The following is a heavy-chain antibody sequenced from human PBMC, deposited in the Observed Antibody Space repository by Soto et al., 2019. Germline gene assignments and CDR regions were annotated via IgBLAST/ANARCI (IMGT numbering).Heavy chain of an antibody. V-gene: IGHV3-74*01. CDR3: ARGIKNKYGMDV. J-gene: IGHJ6*02. CDR2: INGDGSRI. D-gene: IGHD2-15*01. Sequence: EVQLVESGGGLVQPGGSLRLSCAASGFTFTDYWIHWVRRAPGKGLVWVSRINGDGSRISQADSVKGRFTISRDNALSTVYLQINSLRVEDTAVYYCARGIKNKYGMDVWGQGTMFTVSS. CDR1: GFTFTDYW.